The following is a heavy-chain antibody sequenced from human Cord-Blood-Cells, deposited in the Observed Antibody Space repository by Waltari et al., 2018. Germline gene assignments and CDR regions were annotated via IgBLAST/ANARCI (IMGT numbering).Heavy chain of an antibody. J-gene: IGHJ6*02. V-gene: IGHV3-9*01. CDR3: AKDNHSGSYYYYYGMDV. Sequence: EVQLVESGGGLVQPGRSLRLSCAASGFTFDDYAMHWVRQAPGKGLEWVSGISWNSGSIGYADSVKGRFTISRDNAKNSLYLQMNSLRAEDTALYYCAKDNHSGSYYYYYGMDVWGQGTTVTVSS. CDR1: GFTFDDYA. D-gene: IGHD1-26*01. CDR2: ISWNSGSI.